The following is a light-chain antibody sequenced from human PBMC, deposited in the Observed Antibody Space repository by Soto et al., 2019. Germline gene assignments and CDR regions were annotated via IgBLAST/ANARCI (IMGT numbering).Light chain of an antibody. CDR2: QVS. Sequence: QSALTQPASVSGSPGQSITISCTGTNSDVGDHKYVSWYQQHSGNAPKLIIFQVSKWPSGISNRFSGSKSGNTASLTISGLRAEDEADYYCASYTSSGKAVFGGGTKLTVL. CDR1: NSDVGDHKY. V-gene: IGLV2-14*03. CDR3: ASYTSSGKAV. J-gene: IGLJ2*01.